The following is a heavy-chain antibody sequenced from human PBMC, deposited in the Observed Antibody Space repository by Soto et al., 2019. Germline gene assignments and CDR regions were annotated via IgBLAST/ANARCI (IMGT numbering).Heavy chain of an antibody. CDR3: AKDSSFLRHYFDY. J-gene: IGHJ4*02. CDR2: ISYDGRNK. V-gene: IGHV3-30*18. D-gene: IGHD6-6*01. Sequence: QVQLVESGGGEVQPGRSLRLSCAVSGFTFSNYAMHWVRQAPGNGLEWMALISYDGRNKYYADSVNDRFTISRDNSKHTLYLRMNSLGADDTALYYCAKDSSFLRHYFDYWGQGTLVTVSS. CDR1: GFTFSNYA.